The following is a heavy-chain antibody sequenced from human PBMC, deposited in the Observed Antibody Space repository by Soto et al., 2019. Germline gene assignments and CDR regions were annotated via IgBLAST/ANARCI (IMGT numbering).Heavy chain of an antibody. D-gene: IGHD2-15*01. J-gene: IGHJ3*01. V-gene: IGHV3-11*01. CDR2: ISSSGTIT. Sequence: QVQLVDSGGGLVKPGGSMRLSCAASGFSFSNYYFTYIRQGPGKGLEWIAYISSSGTITHYADSVQGRFSISRHNAKYALALQLNDLRIEHTAVYYCARSLLGVGDAFDLWGQGTSVLVSS. CDR3: ARSLLGVGDAFDL. CDR1: GFSFSNYY.